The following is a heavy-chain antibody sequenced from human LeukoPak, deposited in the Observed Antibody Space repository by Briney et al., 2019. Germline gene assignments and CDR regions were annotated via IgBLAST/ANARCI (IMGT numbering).Heavy chain of an antibody. J-gene: IGHJ5*02. D-gene: IGHD2-15*01. Sequence: SETLSLTCTVSGYSISSGYYWGWIRQPPGKGLEWIGSIYHSGSTNYNPSLKSRVTMSVDTSKNQFSLKLSSVTAADTAVYYCARDRVPYCSGGSCYGGWFDPWGQGTLVTVSS. V-gene: IGHV4-38-2*02. CDR3: ARDRVPYCSGGSCYGGWFDP. CDR2: IYHSGST. CDR1: GYSISSGYY.